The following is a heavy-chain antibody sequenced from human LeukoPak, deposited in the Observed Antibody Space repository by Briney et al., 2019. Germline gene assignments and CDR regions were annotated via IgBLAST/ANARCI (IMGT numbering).Heavy chain of an antibody. CDR2: IWYDGSNK. Sequence: GGSLRLSCAASGFTFSSYGMHWVRQAPGKGLEWVADIWYDGSNKYYADSVKGRFTISRDNSKNTLYLQMNSLRAEETAVYYCAKEAVAGYYFDYWSQGTLVTVSS. J-gene: IGHJ4*02. D-gene: IGHD6-19*01. CDR3: AKEAVAGYYFDY. CDR1: GFTFSSYG. V-gene: IGHV3-33*06.